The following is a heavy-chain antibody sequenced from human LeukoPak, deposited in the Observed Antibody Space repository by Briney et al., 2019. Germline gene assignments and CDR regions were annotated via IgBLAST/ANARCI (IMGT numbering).Heavy chain of an antibody. J-gene: IGHJ4*02. Sequence: PGGSLRLSCAASGFTFSSYAMSWVRQAPGKGLEWVSAISGSGGSTYYADSVKGRFTISRDNSKNTLYLQMNSLKAEDTAVYYCAKDTFNGGYFDYWGQGTLVTVSS. D-gene: IGHD3-22*01. CDR3: AKDTFNGGYFDY. V-gene: IGHV3-23*01. CDR1: GFTFSSYA. CDR2: ISGSGGST.